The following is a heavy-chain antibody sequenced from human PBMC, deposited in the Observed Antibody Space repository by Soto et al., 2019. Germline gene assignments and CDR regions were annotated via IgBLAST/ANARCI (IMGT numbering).Heavy chain of an antibody. CDR1: GASFSGYY. CDR3: ARRFSGTGRYFDY. CDR2: IKQSGST. J-gene: IGHJ4*02. Sequence: QVQLQQWGAGLLKPSETLSLSCAVYGASFSGYYWNWIRQPPGKGLEWIGEIKQSGSTNYSPSLMTRVTISVDTSKKQFSLRVSSVTAADTAVYYCARRFSGTGRYFDYWGQGALVTVSS. D-gene: IGHD1-1*01. V-gene: IGHV4-34*02.